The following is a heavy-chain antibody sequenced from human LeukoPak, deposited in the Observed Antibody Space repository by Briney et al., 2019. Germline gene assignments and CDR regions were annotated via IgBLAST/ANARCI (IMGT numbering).Heavy chain of an antibody. CDR1: GYTFTSYG. CDR2: ISAYNGNT. D-gene: IGHD1-26*01. CDR3: ARAVPRRGSYYYYYYMDV. V-gene: IGHV1-18*01. Sequence: GASVKVSCKASGYTFTSYGISWVRQAPGQGLEWMGWISAYNGNTNYAQKLQGRVTMTTDTSTSTAYMELRSLRSDDTAVYYCARAVPRRGSYYYYYYMDVWGKGTTVTVSS. J-gene: IGHJ6*03.